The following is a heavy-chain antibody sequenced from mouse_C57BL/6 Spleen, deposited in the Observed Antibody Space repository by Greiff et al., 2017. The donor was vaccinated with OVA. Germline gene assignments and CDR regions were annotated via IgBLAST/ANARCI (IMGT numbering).Heavy chain of an antibody. CDR3: ARDYYGGRYFDV. V-gene: IGHV1-52*01. Sequence: QVQQQQPGAELVRPGSSVKLSCKASGYTFTSYWMHWVKQRPIQGLEWIGNIDPSDSETHYNQKFKDKATLTVDKSSSTAYMQLSSLTSEDSAVYYCARDYYGGRYFDVWGTGTTVTVSS. CDR1: GYTFTSYW. D-gene: IGHD1-1*01. J-gene: IGHJ1*03. CDR2: IDPSDSET.